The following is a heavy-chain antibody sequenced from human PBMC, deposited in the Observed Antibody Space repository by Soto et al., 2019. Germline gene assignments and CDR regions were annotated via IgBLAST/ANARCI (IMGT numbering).Heavy chain of an antibody. J-gene: IGHJ4*02. D-gene: IGHD5-18*01. CDR1: GRSISTYY. V-gene: IGHV4-59*01. Sequence: PSETLSLTCTVSGRSISTYYWSWIRQPPGKGLEWIGYVSDSGSTKYNPSLKGRVAMSVDTSKNRFSLRLSSVTAADTAFYYCARACYGGTSRFDYWGQGTLVTVSS. CDR3: ARACYGGTSRFDY. CDR2: VSDSGST.